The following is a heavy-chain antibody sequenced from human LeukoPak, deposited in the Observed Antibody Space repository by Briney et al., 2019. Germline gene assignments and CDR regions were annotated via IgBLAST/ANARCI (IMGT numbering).Heavy chain of an antibody. CDR3: AREWGYSSVWPDAFDV. D-gene: IGHD6-19*01. CDR2: IYDTGNT. Sequence: SETLSLTCTVSGGSISSYYWSWIRQSPGKGLEWIAYIYDTGNTNYNPSLKSRVTISIDTSKNQVSLKLSSVTTADTAVYYCAREWGYSSVWPDAFDVWGQGTMVTVSA. J-gene: IGHJ3*01. V-gene: IGHV4-59*01. CDR1: GGSISSYY.